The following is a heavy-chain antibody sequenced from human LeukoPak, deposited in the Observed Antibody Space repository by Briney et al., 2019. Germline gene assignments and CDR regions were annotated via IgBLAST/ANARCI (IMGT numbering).Heavy chain of an antibody. Sequence: SETLSLTCTVSGGSISRYYWSWIRQPPGKGLEWIGYIYCSGTTNYNPSLKSRVTILVDTSKNQFSLNLSSVTAADTAVYYCARRGIAAAGYDYWGQGTLVTVSS. CDR3: ARRGIAAAGYDY. J-gene: IGHJ4*02. CDR2: IYCSGTT. CDR1: GGSISRYY. V-gene: IGHV4-59*08. D-gene: IGHD6-13*01.